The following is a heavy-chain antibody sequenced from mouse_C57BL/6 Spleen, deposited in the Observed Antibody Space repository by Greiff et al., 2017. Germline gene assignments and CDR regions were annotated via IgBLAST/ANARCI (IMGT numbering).Heavy chain of an antibody. CDR3: TRWAINSVVYFDY. CDR1: GYTFTDYE. CDR2: IDPETGGT. J-gene: IGHJ2*01. Sequence: VQLQQSGAELVRPGASVTLSCKASGYTFTDYEMHWVKQTPVHGLEWIGAIDPETGGTAYNQKFKGKAILTADKSSSTAYMELRSLTSEDSAVYYCTRWAINSVVYFDYGGQGTTLTVSS. D-gene: IGHD1-1*02. V-gene: IGHV1-15*01.